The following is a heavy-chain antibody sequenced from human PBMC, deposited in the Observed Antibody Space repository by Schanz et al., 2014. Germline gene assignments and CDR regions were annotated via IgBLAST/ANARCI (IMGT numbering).Heavy chain of an antibody. CDR3: VSVYDSSGYVSFNY. J-gene: IGHJ4*02. CDR1: GFGFSSHS. Sequence: EVQLVESGGGLVQPGGSLRLSCAASGFGFSSHSFNWVRQAPGKGLEWVSAISGSGGSTYYADSVKGRFTISRDNSKNSLYLQMNSLRAEDTAVYYCVSVYDSSGYVSFNYWGQGTLVTVSS. D-gene: IGHD3-22*01. V-gene: IGHV3-23*04. CDR2: ISGSGGST.